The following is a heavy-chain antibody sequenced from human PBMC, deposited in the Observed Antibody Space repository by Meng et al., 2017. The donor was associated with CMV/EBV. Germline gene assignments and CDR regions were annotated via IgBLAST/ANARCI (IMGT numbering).Heavy chain of an antibody. D-gene: IGHD6-6*01. CDR1: VGTFSSYA. Sequence: SVTVSCKASVGTFSSYAISWVRQAPGQGLEWMGGIIPIFGTANYAQKFQGRVTITTDESTSTAYMELNSLRAEDTALYYWAKDISLGDEQLAPYYFDYWGQGTLVTVSS. CDR2: IIPIFGTA. CDR3: AKDISLGDEQLAPYYFDY. V-gene: IGHV1-69*05. J-gene: IGHJ4*02.